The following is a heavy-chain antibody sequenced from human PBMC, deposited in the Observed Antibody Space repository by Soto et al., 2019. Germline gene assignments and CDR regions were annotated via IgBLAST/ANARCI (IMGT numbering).Heavy chain of an antibody. CDR2: ISYDGSIK. Sequence: QVQLVESGGGVVQPGRSLRLSCAASGFNFSNYGMHWVRQAPGKGLEWVAVISYDGSIKHFADSVKGRFTISRDTSKNTVYLEMDSLGAEEPGGYYWAEPRGRPWVVHGLGGWGQGTTVTVSS. J-gene: IGHJ6*02. V-gene: IGHV3-30*18. CDR1: GFNFSNYG. D-gene: IGHD3-10*01. CDR3: AEPRGRPWVVHGLGG.